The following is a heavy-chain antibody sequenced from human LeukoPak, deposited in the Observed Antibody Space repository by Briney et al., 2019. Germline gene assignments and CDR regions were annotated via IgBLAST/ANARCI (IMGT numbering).Heavy chain of an antibody. V-gene: IGHV3-23*01. CDR3: AKAPVTSCRGAYCYPFDY. J-gene: IGHJ4*02. D-gene: IGHD2-21*01. CDR1: GFTFSSYA. Sequence: PGGSLRLPCAASGFTFSSYAMSWVRQAPGKGLEWVSATSSSDAGTYYADSVRGRFTISRDNSKNTLYLQMNSLRAEDAAVYYCAKAPVTSCRGAYCYPFDYWGQGTLVTVSS. CDR2: TSSSDAGT.